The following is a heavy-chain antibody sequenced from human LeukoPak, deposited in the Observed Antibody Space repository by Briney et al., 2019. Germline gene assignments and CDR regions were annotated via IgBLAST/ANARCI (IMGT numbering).Heavy chain of an antibody. CDR2: IYTRGST. V-gene: IGHV4-4*07. D-gene: IGHD3-22*01. CDR1: GGSISSYY. Sequence: PSETLSLTCTVSGGSISSYYWSWIRQPAGKGLEWIGRIYTRGSTNYNPSLKSRVTMSVDTSKNQFSLKLSSVTAADTAVYYCASTYYYDSSGYYSGNPTVFDYWGQGTLVTVSS. J-gene: IGHJ4*02. CDR3: ASTYYYDSSGYYSGNPTVFDY.